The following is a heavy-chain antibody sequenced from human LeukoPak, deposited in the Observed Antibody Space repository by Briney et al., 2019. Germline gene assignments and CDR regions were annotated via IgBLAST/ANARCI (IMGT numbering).Heavy chain of an antibody. CDR3: ARDLAIVYFDY. V-gene: IGHV3-21*01. Sequence: GGSLRLSCAASGFAFSSFTINWVRQAPGEGLEWVSSITSSSSNIYHADSVKGRFTLSRDNAKNSVHLQMNSLRSEDTAVYYCARDLAIVYFDYWGQGTLVTVSS. D-gene: IGHD2-15*01. CDR2: ITSSSSNI. J-gene: IGHJ4*02. CDR1: GFAFSSFT.